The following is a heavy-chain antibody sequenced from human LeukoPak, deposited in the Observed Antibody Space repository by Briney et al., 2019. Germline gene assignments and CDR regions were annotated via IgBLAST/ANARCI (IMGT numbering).Heavy chain of an antibody. CDR1: GGTFSSYA. V-gene: IGHV1-69*04. CDR3: ARASDYYDSSGYGWYYYGMDV. CDR2: IIPILGIA. D-gene: IGHD3-22*01. J-gene: IGHJ6*02. Sequence: SVKVSCKGSGGTFSSYAISWVRQAPGQGLEWMGRIIPILGIANYAQKFQGRVTITADKSTSTAYMELSSLRSEDTAVYYCARASDYYDSSGYGWYYYGMDVWGQGTTVTVSS.